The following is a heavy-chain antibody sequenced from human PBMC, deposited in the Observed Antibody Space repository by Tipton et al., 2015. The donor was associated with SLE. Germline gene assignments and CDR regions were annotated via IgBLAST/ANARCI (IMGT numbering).Heavy chain of an antibody. CDR1: GFTFGDYA. V-gene: IGHV3-49*04. CDR2: IRSKAYGGTT. CDR3: AKGYIPGIAAARDAFDI. D-gene: IGHD6-13*01. Sequence: SLRLSCTASGFTFGDYAMSWVRQAPGKGLGWVGFIRSKAYGGTTEYAASVKGRFTISRDDSKSIAYLQMNSLRAEDTAVYYCAKGYIPGIAAARDAFDIWGQGTMVTVSS. J-gene: IGHJ3*02.